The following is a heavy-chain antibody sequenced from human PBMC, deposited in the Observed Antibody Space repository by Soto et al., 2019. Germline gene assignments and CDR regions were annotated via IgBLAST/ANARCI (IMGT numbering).Heavy chain of an antibody. CDR2: ISSTDATI. D-gene: IGHD6-19*01. V-gene: IGHV3-48*03. CDR1: GFTFSSFE. J-gene: IGHJ6*02. Sequence: GGSLRLSCAGSGFTFSSFEMIWVRQAPGKGLEWVSYISSTDATIYYADSVKGRFTISRDNAKNSLYLQMNSLRAEDTAVYYCASGQSAASYCYGMAGWGQRTTVTVAS. CDR3: ASGQSAASYCYGMAG.